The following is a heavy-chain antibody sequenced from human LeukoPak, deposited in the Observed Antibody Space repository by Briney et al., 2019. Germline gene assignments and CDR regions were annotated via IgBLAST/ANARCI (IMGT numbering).Heavy chain of an antibody. Sequence: PGGSLRLSCAASGFTFSSYWMHWVRHAPGKGLVWVSRINSDGSSTSYADSVKGRFTISRDNAKNALYLQMNSLRAEDTAVYYCASFRGFGYSSSSGYWGQGTLVTVSS. J-gene: IGHJ4*02. V-gene: IGHV3-74*01. CDR3: ASFRGFGYSSSSGY. D-gene: IGHD6-6*01. CDR1: GFTFSSYW. CDR2: INSDGSST.